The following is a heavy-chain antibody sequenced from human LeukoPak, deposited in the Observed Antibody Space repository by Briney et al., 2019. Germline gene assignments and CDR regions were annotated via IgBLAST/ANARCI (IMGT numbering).Heavy chain of an antibody. CDR1: GYSFTSYW. Sequence: PGESLKISCKGSGYSFTSYWIGWVRQMPGKGLEWMGIIYPGDSDTRYSPSFQGQVTISADKSVSTAYLQWSSLKASDTAMYYCARPAPPHYDFWSGRTVDAFDIWGQGTMVTVSS. V-gene: IGHV5-51*01. CDR2: IYPGDSDT. J-gene: IGHJ3*02. D-gene: IGHD3-3*01. CDR3: ARPAPPHYDFWSGRTVDAFDI.